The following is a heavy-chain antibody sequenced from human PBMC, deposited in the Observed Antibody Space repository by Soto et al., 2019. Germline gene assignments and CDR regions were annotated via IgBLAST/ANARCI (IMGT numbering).Heavy chain of an antibody. Sequence: GGSLRLSCAAFGFTFSSYGMHWVRQAPGKGLEWVAVIWYDGSNKYYADSVKGRFTISRDNSKNTLYLQMNSLRAEDTAVYYCASTYDSSGYVFDYWGQGTLVTVSS. CDR2: IWYDGSNK. D-gene: IGHD3-22*01. V-gene: IGHV3-33*01. CDR3: ASTYDSSGYVFDY. J-gene: IGHJ4*02. CDR1: GFTFSSYG.